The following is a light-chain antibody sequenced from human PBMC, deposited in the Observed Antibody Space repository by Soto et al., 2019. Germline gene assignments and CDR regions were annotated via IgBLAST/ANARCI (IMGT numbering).Light chain of an antibody. Sequence: EIVMTQSPATLSVSPGERATLSCRASQSVSSNLAWYQQKPGQAPRLLIYSASTRATGIPARFSGSGSGTEFPLTIRSLQSEDFAVYYCQHYNNWPFTFGQGTKLEIK. V-gene: IGKV3-15*01. CDR2: SAS. CDR3: QHYNNWPFT. CDR1: QSVSSN. J-gene: IGKJ2*01.